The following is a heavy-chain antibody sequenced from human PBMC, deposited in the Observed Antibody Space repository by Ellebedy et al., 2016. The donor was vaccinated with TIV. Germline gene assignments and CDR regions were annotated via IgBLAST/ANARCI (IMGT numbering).Heavy chain of an antibody. J-gene: IGHJ3*02. D-gene: IGHD3-22*01. CDR2: IKQDGSEK. V-gene: IGHV3-7*01. CDR1: GFTFSDYW. CDR3: ARDFTPYYHDSNAYYDALDI. Sequence: GGSLRLSCTASGFTFSDYWMTWVRQSPTKGLEWVANIKQDGSEKYYVDSVKGRFTISRDNAKNSLYLQMNSLRAEDTAVFYCARDFTPYYHDSNAYYDALDIWGQGTLVTVSS.